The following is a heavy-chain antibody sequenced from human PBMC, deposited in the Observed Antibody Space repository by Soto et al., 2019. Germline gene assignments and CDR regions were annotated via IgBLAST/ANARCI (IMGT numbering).Heavy chain of an antibody. CDR3: AKDLGVGGGDCLDI. V-gene: IGHV3-30*18. CDR2: ISYDGSNK. CDR1: GFTFSSYG. J-gene: IGHJ3*02. D-gene: IGHD2-21*02. Sequence: QVQLVESGGGVVQPGRSLRLSCAASGFTFSSYGMHWVRQAPGKGLEWVAVISYDGSNKYYADSVKGRFTISRDNSKNPQYLQMNSLRAEDTAVYYCAKDLGVGGGDCLDIWGQGTMVTVSS.